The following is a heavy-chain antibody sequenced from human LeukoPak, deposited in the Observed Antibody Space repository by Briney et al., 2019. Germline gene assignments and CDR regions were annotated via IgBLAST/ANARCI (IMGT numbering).Heavy chain of an antibody. CDR1: GFTFSSYA. D-gene: IGHD3-9*01. J-gene: IGHJ4*02. Sequence: GGSLRLSCAASGFTFSSYAMSWVRQAPGKGLEWVSAISGSGGSTYYADSVKGRFTISRDNSKNTLYLQMNSLRAEDTAVYYCAKGILRYFDWFPGYWGQGTQVIVSS. CDR3: AKGILRYFDWFPGY. CDR2: ISGSGGST. V-gene: IGHV3-23*01.